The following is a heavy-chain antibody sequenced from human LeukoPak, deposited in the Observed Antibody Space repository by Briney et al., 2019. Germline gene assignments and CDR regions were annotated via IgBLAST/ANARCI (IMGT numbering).Heavy chain of an antibody. CDR2: ISGSGGST. CDR1: GFTFSSYA. J-gene: IGHJ4*02. CDR3: ARCRGIAVAAVSDY. Sequence: PGGSLRLSCAASGFTFSSYAMSWVRQAPGKGLEWVSAISGSGGSTYYADSVKGRFTISRDNAKNSLYLQMNSLRAEDTAVYYCARCRGIAVAAVSDYWGQGTLVTVSS. D-gene: IGHD6-19*01. V-gene: IGHV3-23*01.